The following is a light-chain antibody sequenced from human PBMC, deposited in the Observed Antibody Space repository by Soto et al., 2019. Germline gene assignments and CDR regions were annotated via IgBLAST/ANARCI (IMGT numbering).Light chain of an antibody. CDR1: SADVSSSNF. J-gene: IGLJ1*01. Sequence: QSALTQPASVSGSPGQSITISCTGISADVSSSNFVSWYQHRPGKAPRLILYDVSHRPSGVSNRFSESKAGDTASLTISGLQLEDEADYYCTSYRRGPLYVFGTGTKLTVL. CDR3: TSYRRGPLYV. CDR2: DVS. V-gene: IGLV2-14*03.